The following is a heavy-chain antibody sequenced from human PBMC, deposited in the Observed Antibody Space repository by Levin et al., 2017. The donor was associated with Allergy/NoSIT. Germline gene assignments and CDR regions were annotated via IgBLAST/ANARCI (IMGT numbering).Heavy chain of an antibody. CDR2: INSDGSST. J-gene: IGHJ3*02. CDR3: ARVYSGYCSSTSCYGDAFDI. D-gene: IGHD2-2*01. V-gene: IGHV3-74*01. Sequence: PGGSLRLSCAASGFTFSSYWMHWVRQAPGKGLVWVSRINSDGSSTSYADSVKGRFTISRDNAKNTLYLQMNSLRAEDTAVYYCARVYSGYCSSTSCYGDAFDIWGQGTMVTVSS. CDR1: GFTFSSYW.